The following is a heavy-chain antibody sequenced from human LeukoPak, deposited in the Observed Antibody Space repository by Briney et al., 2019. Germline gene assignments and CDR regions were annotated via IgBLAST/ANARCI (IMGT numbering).Heavy chain of an antibody. V-gene: IGHV3-9*01. J-gene: IGHJ4*02. CDR3: AKDSGSYYYDSSGFDY. CDR1: GFTFDDYA. D-gene: IGHD3-22*01. CDR2: ISWNSGSI. Sequence: GRSLRLSCAASGFTFDDYAMHWVRQAPGKGLEWVSGISWNSGSIGYADSVKGRFTISRDNAKNSLYLQMNSLRAEGTALYYCAKDSGSYYYDSSGFDYWGQGTLVTVSS.